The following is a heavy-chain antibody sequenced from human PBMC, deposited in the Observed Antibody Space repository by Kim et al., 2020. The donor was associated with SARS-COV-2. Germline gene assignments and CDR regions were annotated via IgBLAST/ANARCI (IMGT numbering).Heavy chain of an antibody. Sequence: ASVKVSCKASGYTFTDSYIHWVRQAPGQGLEWMGCINPNSGGTNFSQKFQGRVTMTRDTSISTAYMELSRLTSDDTAIYYCARTIDDFSTTSPLDYWSQGTLVTVSS. CDR1: GYTFTDSY. CDR3: ARTIDDFSTTSPLDY. CDR2: INPNSGGT. D-gene: IGHD3-3*01. J-gene: IGHJ4*02. V-gene: IGHV1-2*02.